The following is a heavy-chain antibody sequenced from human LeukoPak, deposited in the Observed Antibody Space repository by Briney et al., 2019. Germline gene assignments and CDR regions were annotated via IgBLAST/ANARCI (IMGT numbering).Heavy chain of an antibody. CDR2: IYYSGST. CDR1: GGSISSSSYY. V-gene: IGHV4-39*01. CDR3: ARPNYYDTDYYFDY. D-gene: IGHD3-22*01. Sequence: SETLSLTCTVSGGSISSSSYYWGWLSQPPGKGLEWIGSIYYSGSTYYNPSLKSRVTISVDTSKNQFSLKLSSVTAADTAVYYCARPNYYDTDYYFDYWGQGTLVTVSS. J-gene: IGHJ4*02.